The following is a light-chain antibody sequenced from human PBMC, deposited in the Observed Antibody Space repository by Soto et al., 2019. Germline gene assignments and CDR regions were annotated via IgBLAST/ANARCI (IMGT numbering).Light chain of an antibody. CDR3: QQYGSSPMVT. CDR2: GAS. Sequence: EIVLTQSPGTLSLSPGERATLSCRASQSVSSSYLAWYQQKPGQAPRLLIYGASSRATGIPDRFSGSGSGTDFTLTISRLGPEDXXXXYCQQYGSSPMVTFGPGTKVDIK. CDR1: QSVSSSY. J-gene: IGKJ3*01. V-gene: IGKV3-20*01.